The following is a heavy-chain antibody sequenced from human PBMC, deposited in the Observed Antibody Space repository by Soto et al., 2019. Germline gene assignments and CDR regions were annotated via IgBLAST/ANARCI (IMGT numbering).Heavy chain of an antibody. CDR2: IYTSGST. CDR1: GGSISSYY. CDR3: ARDDLSLDWSKRDGYGY. Sequence: QVQLQESGPGLVKPSETLSLTCTVSGGSISSYYWSWIRQPAGKGLEWIGRIYTSGSTNYNPSLKSRVTMSVDTSQNQFSLKLSSVTAADTAVYYCARDDLSLDWSKRDGYGYWGQGTLVTVSS. J-gene: IGHJ4*02. D-gene: IGHD3-3*01. V-gene: IGHV4-4*07.